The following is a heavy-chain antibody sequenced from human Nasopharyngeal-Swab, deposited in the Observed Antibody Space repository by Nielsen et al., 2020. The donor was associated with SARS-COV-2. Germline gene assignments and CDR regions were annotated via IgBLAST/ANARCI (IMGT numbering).Heavy chain of an antibody. CDR2: ISSSSSYI. CDR1: GFTFSSYS. Sequence: GESLKISCAASGFTFSSYSMNWVRQAPGKGLEWVSSISSSSSYIYYADSVKGRFTISRDNAKNSLYLQMNSLRAEDTAVYYCARDQGHGSGQDFDYWGQGTLVTVSS. J-gene: IGHJ4*02. D-gene: IGHD3-10*01. CDR3: ARDQGHGSGQDFDY. V-gene: IGHV3-21*01.